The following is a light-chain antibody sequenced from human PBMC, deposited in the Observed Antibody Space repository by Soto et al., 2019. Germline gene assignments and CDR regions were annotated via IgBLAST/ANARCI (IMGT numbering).Light chain of an antibody. V-gene: IGLV3-21*04. CDR2: YDS. Sequence: SYELTQPPSVSVAPGKTAMITCGGNNIGSQSVHWYQQKPGQAPVLVIYYDSDRPSGIPERFSGSNSGNTATLTISRVEAGDEADYYCQVWHSSSDHYVFGTGTKVTVL. J-gene: IGLJ1*01. CDR1: NIGSQS. CDR3: QVWHSSSDHYV.